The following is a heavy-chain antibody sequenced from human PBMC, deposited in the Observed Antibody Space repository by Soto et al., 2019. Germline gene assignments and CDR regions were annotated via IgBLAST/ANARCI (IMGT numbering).Heavy chain of an antibody. CDR1: GGSISSGDYY. D-gene: IGHD2-15*01. V-gene: IGHV4-30-4*01. CDR3: ARDTPQYGMDV. J-gene: IGHJ6*02. CDR2: IYYSGST. Sequence: QVQLQESGPGLVKPSQTLSLTCTVSGGSISSGDYYWSWIRQPPGKGLEWIGYIYYSGSTYYNPSLKSRVTTAVDTSKNQYSLTLSSVTAADTAVYYCARDTPQYGMDVWGQGTTVTVPS.